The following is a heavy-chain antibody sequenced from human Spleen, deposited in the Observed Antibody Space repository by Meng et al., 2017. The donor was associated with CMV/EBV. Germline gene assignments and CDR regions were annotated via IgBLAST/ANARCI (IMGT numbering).Heavy chain of an antibody. Sequence: GESLKISCQGSGYSFSTYWIAWVRHMPGKGLEWVGIIYPGDSDTRYNPSFQGQVTLSADKSISTAYLQWSSLKASDTAMYYCARFPGSVATIGRRYYGMDVWGQGTTVTVSS. CDR2: IYPGDSDT. D-gene: IGHD5-12*01. J-gene: IGHJ6*02. CDR1: GYSFSTYW. CDR3: ARFPGSVATIGRRYYGMDV. V-gene: IGHV5-51*01.